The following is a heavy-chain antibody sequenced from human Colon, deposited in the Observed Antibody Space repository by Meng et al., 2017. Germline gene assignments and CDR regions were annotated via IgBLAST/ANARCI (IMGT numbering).Heavy chain of an antibody. V-gene: IGHV3-74*01. Sequence: GESLKISCAASGFTFSTYWMHWVRQVPGKGLVWVSRVSGDGSSITYAGSVKGRFTISRDNAKNSLYLQMNSLRAEDTAVYYCARDRPDYDYVWGSYRYRMGAFDIWGQGTMVTVSS. CDR1: GFTFSTYW. J-gene: IGHJ3*02. D-gene: IGHD3-16*02. CDR3: ARDRPDYDYVWGSYRYRMGAFDI. CDR2: VSGDGSSI.